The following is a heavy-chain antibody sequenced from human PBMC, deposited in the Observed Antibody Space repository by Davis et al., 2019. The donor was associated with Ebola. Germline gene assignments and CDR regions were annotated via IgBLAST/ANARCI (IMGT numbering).Heavy chain of an antibody. CDR2: IYYSGST. D-gene: IGHD2-15*01. V-gene: IGHV4-61*01. Sequence: PSETLSLTCTVSGGSVSSGSYYWSWIRQPPGKGLEWIGYIYYSGSTNYNPSLKSRVTISVDTSKNQFSLKLSSVTAADTAVYYCARGVVVVAATTEADWFDPWGQGTLVTVSS. CDR1: GGSVSSGSYY. CDR3: ARGVVVVAATTEADWFDP. J-gene: IGHJ5*02.